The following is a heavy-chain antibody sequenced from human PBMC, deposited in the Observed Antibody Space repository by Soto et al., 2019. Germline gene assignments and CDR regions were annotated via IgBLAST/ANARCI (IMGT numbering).Heavy chain of an antibody. CDR3: AAHNWNDVTYGHYYGMDV. CDR1: GYTFTNYG. J-gene: IGHJ6*02. D-gene: IGHD1-1*01. V-gene: IGHV1-18*01. Sequence: ASVKVSCKASGYTFTNYGISWVRQAPGQGLEWMGWISAYNGNTNYAQKLQGRVTMTTDTSTGTAYMELRSLRSDDTAVYYCAAHNWNDVTYGHYYGMDVWGQGTTVTVSS. CDR2: ISAYNGNT.